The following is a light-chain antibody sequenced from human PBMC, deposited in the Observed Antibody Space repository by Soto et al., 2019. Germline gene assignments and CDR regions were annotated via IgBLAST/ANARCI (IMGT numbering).Light chain of an antibody. Sequence: QSVLTQPPSVSVAPGQRVTISCTGSSSNIGAGYDVHWYQQLPGTAPKLLISGNSNRPSGVPDRISGSKSGTSASLAITGLKPEDEAEYSCQSYDSSLSGGVFGGGTTLTVL. CDR2: GNS. J-gene: IGLJ3*02. CDR3: QSYDSSLSGGV. V-gene: IGLV1-40*01. CDR1: SSNIGAGYD.